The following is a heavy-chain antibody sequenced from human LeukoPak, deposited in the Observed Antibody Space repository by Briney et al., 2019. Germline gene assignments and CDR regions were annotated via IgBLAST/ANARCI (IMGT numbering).Heavy chain of an antibody. CDR3: AREYSSSRSDYYYGMDV. D-gene: IGHD6-6*01. CDR1: GFTFSDYW. V-gene: IGHV3-74*01. CDR2: INTDGSIT. J-gene: IGHJ6*02. Sequence: GGSLRLSCAASGFTFSDYWIHWVRQAPGKGLVWVSRINTDGSITNYADSVKGRFSISRDNAKNTLYLQMNSLRTEDTALYYCAREYSSSRSDYYYGMDVWGQGTTVTVSS.